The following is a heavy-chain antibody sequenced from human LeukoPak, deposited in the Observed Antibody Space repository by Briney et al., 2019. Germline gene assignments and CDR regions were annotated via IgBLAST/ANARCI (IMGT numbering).Heavy chain of an antibody. D-gene: IGHD6-19*01. CDR2: VDHSGDT. Sequence: SETLSLTCDVYGGSFSGYYWTWIRQPTGKGLEWIGEVDHSGDTDDNPSVKSRVAISADTSKNSVSLKLTSVTAADTAVYYCVRGRGSRGYPPHDGMDVWGQGTSVTVSS. V-gene: IGHV4-34*01. CDR3: VRGRGSRGYPPHDGMDV. J-gene: IGHJ6*02. CDR1: GGSFSGYY.